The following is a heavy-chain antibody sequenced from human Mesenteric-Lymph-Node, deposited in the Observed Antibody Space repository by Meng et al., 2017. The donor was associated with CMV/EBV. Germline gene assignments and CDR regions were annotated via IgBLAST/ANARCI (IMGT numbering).Heavy chain of an antibody. Sequence: SVKVSCKASGYIFTTHGISWVRQAPGQGLEWMGGIIPIFGTANYAQKFQGRVTITTDESTSTAYMELSSLRSEDTAVYYCASNPYCSSTSCFGFHQPSYYCGMDVWGQGTTVTVSS. CDR3: ASNPYCSSTSCFGFHQPSYYCGMDV. V-gene: IGHV1-69*05. J-gene: IGHJ6*02. CDR2: IIPIFGTA. CDR1: GYIFTTHG. D-gene: IGHD2-2*01.